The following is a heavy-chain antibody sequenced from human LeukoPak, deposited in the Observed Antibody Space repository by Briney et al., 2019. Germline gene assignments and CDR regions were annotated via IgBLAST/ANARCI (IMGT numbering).Heavy chain of an antibody. Sequence: GAAVKYACKASGYTFTSYYMHWVRQAPGQGLEWMGIINPSGGSTSYAQKFQGRVTMTRDTSTSTVYMELSRLRSDDTAVYYCARVGRGSNGYSDYWGKGTRATVSS. CDR3: ARVGRGSNGYSDY. CDR1: GYTFTSYY. D-gene: IGHD5-18*01. V-gene: IGHV1-46*01. CDR2: INPSGGST. J-gene: IGHJ4*02.